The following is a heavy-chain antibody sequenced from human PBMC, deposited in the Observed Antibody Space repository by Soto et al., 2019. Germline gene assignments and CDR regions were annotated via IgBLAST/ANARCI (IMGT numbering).Heavy chain of an antibody. CDR3: AQTLGLAVAGPGRFDL. CDR1: GGTFSNYA. D-gene: IGHD6-19*01. CDR2: ITPIFGTA. J-gene: IGHJ2*01. V-gene: IGHV1-69*12. Sequence: QVQLVQSGTEVKKPGSSVKVSCKASGGTFSNYAISWVRQAPGQGLEWMGGITPIFGTANYAQKFQGRVTITGDESMSTAYMELSRLRSEDTAVYYCAQTLGLAVAGPGRFDLWGRGTLVTVSS.